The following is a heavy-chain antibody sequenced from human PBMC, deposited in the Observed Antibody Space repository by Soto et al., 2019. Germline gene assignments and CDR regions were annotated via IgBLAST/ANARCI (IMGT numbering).Heavy chain of an antibody. CDR1: GFTFSSYA. CDR3: AKDIASARYCSSTSCSFDY. CDR2: ISGSGGST. D-gene: IGHD2-2*01. Sequence: AGGSLRLSCAASGFTFSSYAMSWVRQAPGKGLEWVSAISGSGGSTYYADSVKGRFTISRDNSKNTLYLQMNSLRAEDTAVYYCAKDIASARYCSSTSCSFDYWGQGTLVTVSS. J-gene: IGHJ4*02. V-gene: IGHV3-23*01.